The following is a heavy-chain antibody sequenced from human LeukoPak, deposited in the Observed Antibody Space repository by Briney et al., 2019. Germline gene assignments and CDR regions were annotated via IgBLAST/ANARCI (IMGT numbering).Heavy chain of an antibody. V-gene: IGHV1-69*04. D-gene: IGHD3-22*01. CDR1: GGTFSSYA. Sequence: SVKVSCKASGGTFSSYAISWVRQAPGQGLEWMRRIIPILGIANYAQKFQGRVTITADKSTSTAYMELSSLRSEDTAVYYCASERWDYYDSSGYNNWFDPWGQGTLVTVSS. J-gene: IGHJ5*02. CDR2: IIPILGIA. CDR3: ASERWDYYDSSGYNNWFDP.